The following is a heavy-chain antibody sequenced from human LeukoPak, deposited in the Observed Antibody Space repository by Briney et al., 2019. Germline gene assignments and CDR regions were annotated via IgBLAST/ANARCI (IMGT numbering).Heavy chain of an antibody. J-gene: IGHJ4*02. CDR3: AKGVSGYGSGRPFDY. CDR2: ISDSGTST. CDR1: GFTVSSYA. V-gene: IGHV3-23*01. D-gene: IGHD3-10*01. Sequence: RAGGSLRLSCAASGFTVSSYAMIWVRQAPGKGLEWVSLISDSGTSTYYPDSVKGRFTISRDNSKNTVYLQMNSLRAEDTAVYYCAKGVSGYGSGRPFDYWGQGTLVTVSS.